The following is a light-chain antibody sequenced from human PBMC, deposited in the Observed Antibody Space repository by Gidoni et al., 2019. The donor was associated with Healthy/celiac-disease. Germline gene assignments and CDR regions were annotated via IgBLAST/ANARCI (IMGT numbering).Light chain of an antibody. Sequence: EFVFTQSPATLSLSPGERATLSCRASQRVSSYLAWYQQKPGQAPRLLIYDASNRATGIPARFSGSGSGTDFTLTISSLEPEDFAVYYCQQRSNWPRTFGQGTKVEIK. V-gene: IGKV3-11*01. J-gene: IGKJ1*01. CDR3: QQRSNWPRT. CDR1: QRVSSY. CDR2: DAS.